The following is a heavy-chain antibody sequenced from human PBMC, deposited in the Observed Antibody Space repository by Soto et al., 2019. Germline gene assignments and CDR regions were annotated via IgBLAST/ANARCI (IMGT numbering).Heavy chain of an antibody. CDR2: IYYRGST. V-gene: IGHV4-59*08. J-gene: IGHJ4*02. D-gene: IGHD3-16*01. CDR1: GGSISSYY. Sequence: SETLSLTCTVSGGSISSYYWSWIRQPPGTGLEWIGYIYYRGSTNYNPSLKSRVTISVDTSKNQFSLKRTAVTAAATAVYYCARRKGGYYFDYWGQGTLVTVSS. CDR3: ARRKGGYYFDY.